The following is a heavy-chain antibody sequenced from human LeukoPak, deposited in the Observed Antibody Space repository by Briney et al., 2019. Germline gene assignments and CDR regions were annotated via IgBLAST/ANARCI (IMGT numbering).Heavy chain of an antibody. Sequence: ASVKVSCKASGYTFTSYGISWVRQAPGQGLEWMGWISAYNGNTNYAQKLQGRVTMTTDTSTSTAYMELSSLRSEDTAVYYCARTGNRITIFGVDQSYYMDVWGKGTTVTVSS. CDR2: ISAYNGNT. CDR1: GYTFTSYG. J-gene: IGHJ6*03. V-gene: IGHV1-18*01. CDR3: ARTGNRITIFGVDQSYYMDV. D-gene: IGHD3-3*01.